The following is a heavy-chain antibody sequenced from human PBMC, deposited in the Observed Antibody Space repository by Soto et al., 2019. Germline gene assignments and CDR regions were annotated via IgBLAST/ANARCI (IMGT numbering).Heavy chain of an antibody. Sequence: ASEKVSCKASGYTFTSYGISWVRQAPGQGLEWMGWISAYNGNTNYAQKLQGRVTMTTDTSTSTAYMELRSLRSDDTAVYYCAKEGGYSGYEYHYYGMDVWGQGTTVTV. V-gene: IGHV1-18*04. CDR1: GYTFTSYG. CDR3: AKEGGYSGYEYHYYGMDV. J-gene: IGHJ6*02. CDR2: ISAYNGNT. D-gene: IGHD5-12*01.